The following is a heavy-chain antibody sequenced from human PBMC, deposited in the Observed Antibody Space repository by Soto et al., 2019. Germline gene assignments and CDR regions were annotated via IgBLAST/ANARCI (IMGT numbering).Heavy chain of an antibody. CDR1: GGSFSGYY. CDR3: ARDSLAQLLYYYYYGMDV. D-gene: IGHD2-2*01. CDR2: INHSGST. J-gene: IGHJ6*02. V-gene: IGHV4-34*01. Sequence: SETLSLTCAVYGGSFSGYYWSWIRQPPGKGLEWIGEINHSGSTNYNPSLKSRVTISVDTSKNQFSLKMSSVTAADTAVYYCARDSLAQLLYYYYYGMDVWGQGTTVTV.